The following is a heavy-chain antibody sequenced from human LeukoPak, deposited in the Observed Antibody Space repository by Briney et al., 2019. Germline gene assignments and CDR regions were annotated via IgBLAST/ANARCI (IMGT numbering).Heavy chain of an antibody. Sequence: GESLKISCMGSGYNFPNYWIAWVRQMPGKGLEWMGIIYPGDSDTRYSPSFQGQVTISADKSISTAYLQWSSLKASDTAMYYCARRSSGWYLDYWGQGTLVTVSS. CDR3: ARRSSGWYLDY. CDR2: IYPGDSDT. D-gene: IGHD6-19*01. CDR1: GYNFPNYW. V-gene: IGHV5-51*01. J-gene: IGHJ4*02.